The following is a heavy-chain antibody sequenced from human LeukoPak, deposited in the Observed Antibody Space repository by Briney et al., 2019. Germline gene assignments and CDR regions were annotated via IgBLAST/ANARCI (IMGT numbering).Heavy chain of an antibody. Sequence: SVKVSCKASGGTFSSYAISWVRQAPGQGLEWMGGIIPIFGTANYAQKFQGRVTITADESTSTAYMELSSLRSEDTAVYYCARWVGSTSCYGCPKGNDAFDIWGQGTMVTVSS. V-gene: IGHV1-69*13. CDR1: GGTFSSYA. CDR3: ARWVGSTSCYGCPKGNDAFDI. D-gene: IGHD2-2*01. CDR2: IIPIFGTA. J-gene: IGHJ3*02.